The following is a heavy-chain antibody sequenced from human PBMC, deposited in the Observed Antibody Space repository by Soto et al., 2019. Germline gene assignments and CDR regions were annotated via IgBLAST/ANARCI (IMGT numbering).Heavy chain of an antibody. CDR1: VGAINSYF. D-gene: IGHD3-10*01. J-gene: IGHJ4*02. Sequence: LSLPFPVSVGAINSYFWSWIRQSPGKGLEWIGHIYYSGSTSYSPSLKSRVSISVDTSKNQFSLEVHSVTAADTAVYYCARAGTNMVQFDYWGQGTLVTVSS. CDR3: ARAGTNMVQFDY. CDR2: IYYSGST. V-gene: IGHV4-59*01.